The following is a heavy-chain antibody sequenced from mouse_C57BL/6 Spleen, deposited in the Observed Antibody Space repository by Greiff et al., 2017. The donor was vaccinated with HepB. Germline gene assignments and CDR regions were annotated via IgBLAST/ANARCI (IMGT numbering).Heavy chain of an antibody. Sequence: EVQLQQSGPGLVKPSQSLSLTCSVTGYSITSGYYWNWIRQFPGNKLEWMGYISYDGSNNYNPYLKNRISITRDTSKNQFFLKLNSVTTEDTATYYCARSGYYGDYWYFDVWGTGTTVTVSS. CDR2: ISYDGSN. CDR1: GYSITSGYY. J-gene: IGHJ1*03. V-gene: IGHV3-6*01. D-gene: IGHD1-2*01. CDR3: ARSGYYGDYWYFDV.